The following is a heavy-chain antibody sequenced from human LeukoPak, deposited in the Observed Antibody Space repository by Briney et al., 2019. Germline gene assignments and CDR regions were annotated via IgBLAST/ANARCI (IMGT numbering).Heavy chain of an antibody. CDR2: MKPDGSEK. V-gene: IGHV3-7*01. J-gene: IGHJ4*02. CDR3: AKDAF. CDR1: GFPFDISW. Sequence: GGSLRLSCAASGFPFDISWLNWVRQAPGKGPEWVATMKPDGSEKYYVDSVKGRFTISRDNAKNSVYLQMDSLRAEDTAVYYCAKDAFWGRGTLVTVSS.